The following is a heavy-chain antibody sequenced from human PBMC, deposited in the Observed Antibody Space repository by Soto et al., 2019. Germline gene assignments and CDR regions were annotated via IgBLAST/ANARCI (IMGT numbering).Heavy chain of an antibody. V-gene: IGHV4-39*01. CDR3: ARRTGDILTGGGPNWFDP. CDR2: IYYSGST. J-gene: IGHJ5*02. CDR1: GGSISSSSYY. Sequence: QLQLQESSPGLVKPSETLSLTCTVSGGSISSSSYYWGWIRQPPGKGLEWIGSIYYSGSTYYNPSLKSRVTISVDTSKNQFSLKLSSVTAADTAVYYCARRTGDILTGGGPNWFDPWGQGTLVTVSS. D-gene: IGHD3-9*01.